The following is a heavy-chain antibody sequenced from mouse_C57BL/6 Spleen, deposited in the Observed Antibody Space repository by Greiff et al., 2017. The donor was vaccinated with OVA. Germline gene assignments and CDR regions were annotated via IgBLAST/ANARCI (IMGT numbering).Heavy chain of an antibody. CDR1: GFTFSSYT. V-gene: IGHV5-9*01. CDR3: ARDNHYAMDY. CDR2: ISGGGGNT. J-gene: IGHJ4*01. Sequence: EVQLVESGGGLVKPGGSLKLSCAASGFTFSSYTMSWVRQTPETRLEWVATISGGGGNTYYPDSVKGRFTISRDNAKNTLYLQMSSLRSEDTALYYCARDNHYAMDYWGQGTSVTVSS. D-gene: IGHD1-3*01.